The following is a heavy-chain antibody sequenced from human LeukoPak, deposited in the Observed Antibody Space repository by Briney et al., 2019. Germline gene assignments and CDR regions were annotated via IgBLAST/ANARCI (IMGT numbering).Heavy chain of an antibody. CDR2: ISSSSNYI. Sequence: PGGSLRLSCAASGFTFSSYSMNWVRQAPGKGVEWGSSISSSSNYIYYADSVKGRFTIPRDNAKNSLYLQMHSLRAEDTAVYYCARRRGYVIDYWGQGTLVTVSS. CDR3: ARRRGYVIDY. D-gene: IGHD5-12*01. V-gene: IGHV3-21*01. J-gene: IGHJ4*02. CDR1: GFTFSSYS.